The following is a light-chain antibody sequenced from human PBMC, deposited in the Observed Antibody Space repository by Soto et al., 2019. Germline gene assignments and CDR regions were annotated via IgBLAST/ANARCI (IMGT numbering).Light chain of an antibody. CDR1: QSVSDTH. J-gene: IGKJ4*01. Sequence: IVLTQSPGTLSLSPGERATLSCRASQSVSDTHLAWYQQKPGQAPRLLIYGASRRATGIPDRFSRSGSGTDFTLTVSRLEPEDSAVYYCQQYSPSPPALTFGGGTKVDIK. CDR3: QQYSPSPPALT. CDR2: GAS. V-gene: IGKV3-20*01.